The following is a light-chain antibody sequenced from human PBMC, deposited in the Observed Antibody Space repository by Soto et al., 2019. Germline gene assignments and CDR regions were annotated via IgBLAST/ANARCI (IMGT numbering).Light chain of an antibody. CDR3: QQYYSTPPT. V-gene: IGKV4-1*01. CDR1: QSVLYSSNNKNY. CDR2: WAS. J-gene: IGKJ4*01. Sequence: DIVMPPSPDSLAVSLGERATINCKSSQSVLYSSNNKNYLAWYQQKPGQPPKLLIYWASTRESGVPDRFSGSGSGTDFTLTISSLQAEDVAVYYCQQYYSTPPTFGGGTKV.